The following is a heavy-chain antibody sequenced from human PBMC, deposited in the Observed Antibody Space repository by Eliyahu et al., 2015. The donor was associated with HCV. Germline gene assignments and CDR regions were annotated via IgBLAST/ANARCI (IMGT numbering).Heavy chain of an antibody. CDR1: GASISNYY. Sequence: QVQLQESGPGLVKPSETLSLTCSVSGASISNYYWSWIRQPAGKGLEWIRHMYISGSTNYNPSLKSRVTMSLDTSKNQFSLKVTSVTAADTAVYYCARGTGWFDPWGQGTLVIVSS. D-gene: IGHD1-1*01. CDR3: ARGTGWFDP. V-gene: IGHV4-4*07. J-gene: IGHJ5*02. CDR2: MYISGST.